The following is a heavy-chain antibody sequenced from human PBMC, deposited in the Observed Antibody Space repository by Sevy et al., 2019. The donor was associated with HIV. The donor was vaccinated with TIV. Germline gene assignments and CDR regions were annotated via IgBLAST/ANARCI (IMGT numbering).Heavy chain of an antibody. CDR1: GGSINSSGSY. Sequence: SETLSLTCTVSGGSINSSGSYWGWIRQPPGKGLEYIGSIFYRESPYYNPSLKSRFSISADTSKNHFSLNLSSVTAADTAVYYCARLGGFGGLLVDYWGQGTLVTVSS. CDR2: IFYRESP. CDR3: ARLGGFGGLLVDY. J-gene: IGHJ4*02. D-gene: IGHD3-10*01. V-gene: IGHV4-39*02.